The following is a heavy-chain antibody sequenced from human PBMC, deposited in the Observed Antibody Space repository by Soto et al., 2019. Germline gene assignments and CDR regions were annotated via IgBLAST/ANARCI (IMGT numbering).Heavy chain of an antibody. J-gene: IGHJ2*01. V-gene: IGHV3-11*01. CDR2: ISNGGDVI. Sequence: GGSLRLSCAASGFTFSDYCMSWIRQVPGKGLEWVSYISNGGDVIHYADSVKGRFTISRDNVDNSLYLQMNSLRVEDTAVYYCAKENWYPDLWGRGTLVTVSS. CDR3: AKENWYPDL. CDR1: GFTFSDYC.